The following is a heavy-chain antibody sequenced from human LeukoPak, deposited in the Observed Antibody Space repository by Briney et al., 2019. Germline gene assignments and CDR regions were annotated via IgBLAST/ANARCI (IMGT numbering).Heavy chain of an antibody. CDR2: IYHSGST. CDR3: ARLEGYYYDSSGYQGRNWFDP. Sequence: SETLSLTCAVSGGSISSSNWWSWVRQPPGKGLEWIGEIYHSGSTNYNPSLKSRVTISVDKSMNQFSLKLSSVTAADTAVYYCARLEGYYYDSSGYQGRNWFDPWGQGTLVTVSS. V-gene: IGHV4-4*02. J-gene: IGHJ5*02. CDR1: GGSISSSNW. D-gene: IGHD3-22*01.